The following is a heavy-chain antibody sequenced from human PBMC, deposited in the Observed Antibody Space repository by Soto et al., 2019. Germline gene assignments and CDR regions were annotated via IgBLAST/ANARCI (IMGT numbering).Heavy chain of an antibody. Sequence: SETLSLTCTVSGGSISSGGYYWSWIRQHPGRGLEWIGYIYYSGSTYYNPSLKSRVTISVDTSKNQFSLKLSSVTAADTAVYYCARDIPMQDAAFDIWGQGTMVTVSS. CDR3: ARDIPMQDAAFDI. CDR1: GGSISSGGYY. CDR2: IYYSGST. D-gene: IGHD2-2*02. J-gene: IGHJ3*02. V-gene: IGHV4-31*03.